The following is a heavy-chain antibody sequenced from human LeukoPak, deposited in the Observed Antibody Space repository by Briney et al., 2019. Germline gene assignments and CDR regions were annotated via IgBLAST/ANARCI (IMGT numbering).Heavy chain of an antibody. D-gene: IGHD6-19*01. CDR3: ARDRPPGIAVAATSN. V-gene: IGHV3-74*01. CDR1: GFTFSSYW. J-gene: IGHJ4*02. Sequence: GGSLRLSCAASGFTFSSYWMHWVRQAPGKGLVWVSRINSDGSSTSYADSVKGRFTISRDNAKNTLYLQMNSLRAEDTAVYYCARDRPPGIAVAATSNWGQGTLVTVSS. CDR2: INSDGSST.